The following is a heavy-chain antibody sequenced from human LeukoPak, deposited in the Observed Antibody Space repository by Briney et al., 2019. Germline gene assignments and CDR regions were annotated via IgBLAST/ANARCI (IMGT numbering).Heavy chain of an antibody. V-gene: IGHV3-30*02. CDR1: GFTFSSYG. CDR2: IRYDGSNK. CDR3: ARDRYSGSFTGDY. J-gene: IGHJ4*02. D-gene: IGHD1-26*01. Sequence: GGSLRLSCAASGFTFSSYGMHWVRQAPGKGLEWVAFIRYDGSNKYYADSVKGRFTISRDNAKNSLYLQMNSLRAEDTAVYYCARDRYSGSFTGDYWGQGALVTVSS.